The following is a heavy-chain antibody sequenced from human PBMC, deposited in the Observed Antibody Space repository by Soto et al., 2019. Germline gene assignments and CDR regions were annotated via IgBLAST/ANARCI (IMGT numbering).Heavy chain of an antibody. V-gene: IGHV3-23*01. CDR2: ISGGGDRT. D-gene: IGHD2-15*01. CDR3: AKQAVVVAATTWFDP. J-gene: IGHJ5*02. Sequence: EVQLLESGGGLVQPGGSLRLSCAASGFTFSTCAMNWVRQAPGKGLEWVSSISGGGDRTYYGDSMKGRFTISRDNSKNTRYLQINRLSADDTAVYYCAKQAVVVAATTWFDPWGQGTLVSVSS. CDR1: GFTFSTCA.